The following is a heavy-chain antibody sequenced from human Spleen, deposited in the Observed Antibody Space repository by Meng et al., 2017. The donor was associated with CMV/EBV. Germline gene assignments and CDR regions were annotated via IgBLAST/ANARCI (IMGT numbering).Heavy chain of an antibody. D-gene: IGHD2-2*01. V-gene: IGHV4-38-2*02. CDR3: ARVRGGGQLLSGDPDY. CDR2: IYHSGRT. Sequence: SETLSLTCTVSGYSISSGYYWGWIRQPPGKGLEWIGSIYHSGRTYYNPSLKSRVTISVDTSKNQFSLKLSSVTAADTAVYYCARVRGGGQLLSGDPDYWGQGTLVTVSS. J-gene: IGHJ4*02. CDR1: GYSISSGYY.